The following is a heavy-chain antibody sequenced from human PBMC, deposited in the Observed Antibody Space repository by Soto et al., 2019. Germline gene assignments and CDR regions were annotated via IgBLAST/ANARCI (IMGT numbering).Heavy chain of an antibody. D-gene: IGHD3-3*01. J-gene: IGHJ5*02. Sequence: GSGPTLVNPTQTLTLTCTFSGFSLSTNGMGVGWIRQSPGKALEWLALIYWDDDKRYSPSLKSRLTITKDTSKNHVVLTMTNMDPVDTATYYCAHSASYYDFWSGYSTNWFDPWGQGTLVTVSS. V-gene: IGHV2-5*02. CDR2: IYWDDDK. CDR1: GFSLSTNGMG. CDR3: AHSASYYDFWSGYSTNWFDP.